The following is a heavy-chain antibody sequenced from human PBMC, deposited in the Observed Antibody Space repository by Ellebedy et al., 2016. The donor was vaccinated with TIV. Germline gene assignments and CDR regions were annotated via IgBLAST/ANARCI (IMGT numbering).Heavy chain of an antibody. V-gene: IGHV3-64*01. Sequence: GESLKISCAASGFTFSRHWMHWVRQAPGKGLEYVSAISSNGGSTYYANSVKGRFTISRDNSKNTLYLQMGSLRAEDMAVYYCARDLHCTNGVCYDYWGQGTLVTVSS. CDR1: GFTFSRHW. J-gene: IGHJ4*02. CDR2: ISSNGGST. CDR3: ARDLHCTNGVCYDY. D-gene: IGHD2-8*01.